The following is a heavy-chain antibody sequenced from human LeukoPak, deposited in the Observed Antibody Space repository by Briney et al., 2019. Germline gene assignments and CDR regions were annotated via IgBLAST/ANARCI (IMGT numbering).Heavy chain of an antibody. V-gene: IGHV3-11*04. CDR2: ISSSGSTI. CDR1: GFTFSDYY. D-gene: IGHD2-2*01. CDR3: AREIGDIVVVSAATDYYYYYYMDV. J-gene: IGHJ6*03. Sequence: GGSLRLSCAASGFTFSDYYMSWIRQAPGKGLEWVSYISSSGSTIYYADSVKGRFTISRDNAKNSLYLQMNSLRAEDTAVYYCAREIGDIVVVSAATDYYYYYYMDVWGKGTTVTVSS.